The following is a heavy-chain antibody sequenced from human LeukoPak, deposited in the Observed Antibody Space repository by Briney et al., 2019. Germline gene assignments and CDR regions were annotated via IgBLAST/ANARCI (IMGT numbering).Heavy chain of an antibody. CDR1: GLISSTYG. CDR3: EEHDSSSDY. V-gene: IGHV3-30*02. CDR2: IRSDGSDK. Sequence: GGSLRLSCAASGLISSTYGMHWVRQAPGKGLEWVAFIRSDGSDKSYAGSVMGRFTISRDNSRNTLHVQMNTLRAEDTAVYYCEEHDSSSDYWGQGTLVTVSS. J-gene: IGHJ4*02. D-gene: IGHD3-22*01.